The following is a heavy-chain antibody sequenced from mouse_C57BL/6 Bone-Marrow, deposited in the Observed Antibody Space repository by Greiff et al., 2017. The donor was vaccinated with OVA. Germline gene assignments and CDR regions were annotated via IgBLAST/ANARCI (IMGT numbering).Heavy chain of an antibody. CDR1: GFSLTSYG. CDR2: IWSGGST. CDR3: ARNNYSNYYFDY. Sequence: VQLLQSGPGLVQPSQSLSITCTVSGFSLTSYGVHWVRQSPGKGLEWLGVIWSGGSTDSTAAFISRLSISKDNSKSQVFFKMNSLQAEDTAIYYCARNNYSNYYFDYWGQGTTLTVSS. J-gene: IGHJ2*01. V-gene: IGHV2-2*01. D-gene: IGHD2-5*01.